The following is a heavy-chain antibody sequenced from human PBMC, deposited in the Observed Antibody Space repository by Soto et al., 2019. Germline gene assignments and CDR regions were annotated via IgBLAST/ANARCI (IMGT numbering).Heavy chain of an antibody. CDR1: GFTFNNYA. CDR2: IRGTGGST. V-gene: IGHV3-23*01. CDR3: GKGNSRWGTGDXFDI. D-gene: IGHD1-1*01. Sequence: GGSLRLSCAASGFTFNNYALNWVRQAPGKGLEWVSPIRGTGGSTLYEGYAKVRFTVSRDNSNDKLFLQMTSLRAEDTAVYYCGKGNSRWGTGDXFDIWGQGTMVXV. J-gene: IGHJ3*02.